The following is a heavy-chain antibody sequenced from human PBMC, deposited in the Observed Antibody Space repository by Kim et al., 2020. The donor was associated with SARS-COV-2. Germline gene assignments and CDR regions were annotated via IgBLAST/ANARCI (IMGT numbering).Heavy chain of an antibody. V-gene: IGHV4-30-4*01. J-gene: IGHJ5*02. D-gene: IGHD2-2*01. CDR3: ARDVSDIVVVPAAPPKGDWFDP. CDR1: GGSISSGDYY. CDR2: IYYSGST. Sequence: SETLSLTCTVSGGSISSGDYYWSWIRQPPGKGLEWIGYIYYSGSTYYNPSLKSRVTISVDTSKNQFSLKLSSVTAADTAVYYCARDVSDIVVVPAAPPKGDWFDPWGQGTLVTVSS.